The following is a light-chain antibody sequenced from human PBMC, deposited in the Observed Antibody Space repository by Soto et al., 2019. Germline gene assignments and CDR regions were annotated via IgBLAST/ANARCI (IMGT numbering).Light chain of an antibody. CDR1: QSVSSSY. Sequence: EIVLTQSPGTLSLSPGERATLSCRASQSVSSSYLAWYQQKRGQAPRLLVYGASSRATGIPDRFSGSGSGTDFTLAISSLQSEDFAVYFCQQYHDRWTFGQGTKVEVK. V-gene: IGKV3-20*01. J-gene: IGKJ1*01. CDR2: GAS. CDR3: QQYHDRWT.